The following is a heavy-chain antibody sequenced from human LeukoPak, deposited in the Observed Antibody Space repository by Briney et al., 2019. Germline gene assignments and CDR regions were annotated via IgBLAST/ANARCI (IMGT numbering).Heavy chain of an antibody. CDR3: AKGLTPAPYGSGSFSGAFDI. CDR1: GFTFSSYA. CDR2: ISGSGGST. V-gene: IGHV3-23*01. D-gene: IGHD3-10*01. J-gene: IGHJ3*02. Sequence: GGSLRLSCAASGFTFSSYAMIWVRHAPGKGLEWVSAISGSGGSTYYADSVKGRFTISRDNSKNTLYLQMNSLRAEDTAVYYCAKGLTPAPYGSGSFSGAFDIWGQGTMVTVSS.